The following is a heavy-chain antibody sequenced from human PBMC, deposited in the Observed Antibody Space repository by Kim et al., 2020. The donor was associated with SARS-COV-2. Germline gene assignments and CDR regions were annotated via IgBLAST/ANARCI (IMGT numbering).Heavy chain of an antibody. CDR1: GFTFSSYS. D-gene: IGHD6-13*01. CDR2: ISSSSSYI. CDR3: ARGRSSSSWRVRTLYNWFDP. J-gene: IGHJ5*02. V-gene: IGHV3-21*01. Sequence: GGSLRLSCAASGFTFSSYSMNWVRQAPGKGLEWVSSISSSSSYIYYADSVKGRFTISRDNAKNSLYLQMNSLRAEDTAVYYCARGRSSSSWRVRTLYNWFDPWGQGTLVTVSS.